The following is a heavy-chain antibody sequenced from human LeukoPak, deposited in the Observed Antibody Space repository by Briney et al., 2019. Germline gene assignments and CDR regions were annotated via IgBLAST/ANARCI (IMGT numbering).Heavy chain of an antibody. J-gene: IGHJ4*02. CDR1: GYTLTELS. D-gene: IGHD5-12*01. V-gene: IGHV1-24*01. Sequence: ASVKVSCKVSGYTLTELSMHWVRQAPGKWLEWMGGFDPEDGETIYAQKFQGRVTMTEDTSTDTAYMELSSLRSEDTAVYYCATTYSGYDPLFDYWGQGTLVTVSS. CDR3: ATTYSGYDPLFDY. CDR2: FDPEDGET.